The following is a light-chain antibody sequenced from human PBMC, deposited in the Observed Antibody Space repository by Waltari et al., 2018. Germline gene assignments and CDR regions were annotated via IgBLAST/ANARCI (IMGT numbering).Light chain of an antibody. CDR2: YDT. J-gene: IGLJ2*01. CDR1: NIGSRS. Sequence: SYVLTRPPSVSEAPVQTPTITCEVTNIGSRSVHWSQQRSGQAPLVVIYYDTDRPSGIPERFSGSYSGNTATLTISSVEAGDEADYYCQVWDSRRQQVLFGGGTKLTVL. V-gene: IGLV3-21*04. CDR3: QVWDSRRQQVL.